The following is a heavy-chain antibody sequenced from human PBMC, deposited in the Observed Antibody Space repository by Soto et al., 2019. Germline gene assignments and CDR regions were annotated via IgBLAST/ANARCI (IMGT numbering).Heavy chain of an antibody. CDR1: GYTFTGYY. V-gene: IGHV1-2*04. CDR3: ARENGDDAFDI. Sequence: AXVXVXXKASGYTFTGYYMHWVRQAPGQGLEWMGWINPNSGGTNYAQKFQGWVTMTRDTSISTAYMELSRLRSDDTAVYYCARENGDDAFDIWGQGTMVTVSS. CDR2: INPNSGGT. J-gene: IGHJ3*02. D-gene: IGHD4-17*01.